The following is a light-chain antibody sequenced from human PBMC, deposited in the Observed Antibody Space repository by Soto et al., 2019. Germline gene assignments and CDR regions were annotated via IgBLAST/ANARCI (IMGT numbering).Light chain of an antibody. CDR3: QQYNNWPLT. CDR1: QSVSSY. Sequence: EIVLRQSPATLSLSPGERATLSCRASQSVSSYLAWYQQKPGQAPRLLIYDASNRATGIPARFSGSGSGTDFTLTISSLEPEDFAVYYCQQYNNWPLTFGGGTKVDIK. J-gene: IGKJ4*01. CDR2: DAS. V-gene: IGKV3-11*01.